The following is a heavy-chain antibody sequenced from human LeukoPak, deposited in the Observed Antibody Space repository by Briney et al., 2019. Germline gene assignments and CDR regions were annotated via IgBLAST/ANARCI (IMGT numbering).Heavy chain of an antibody. V-gene: IGHV4-38-2*02. Sequence: SETLSLTCTVSGYSISSGYYWSWIRQPPGKGLEWIGSIYHSGSTYYNPSLKSRVTISVDTSKNQFSLKLSSVTAADTAFYYCARYLDYGGNSRVFQHWGQGTLVTVSS. J-gene: IGHJ1*01. CDR1: GYSISSGYY. CDR3: ARYLDYGGNSRVFQH. D-gene: IGHD4-23*01. CDR2: IYHSGST.